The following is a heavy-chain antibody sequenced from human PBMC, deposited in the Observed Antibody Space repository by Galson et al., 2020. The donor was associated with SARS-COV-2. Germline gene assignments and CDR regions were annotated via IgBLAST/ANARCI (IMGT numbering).Heavy chain of an antibody. J-gene: IGHJ3*02. CDR3: ARRIVGATIAAFDI. D-gene: IGHD1-26*01. V-gene: IGHV4-61*02. Sequence: SETLSLTCTVSGGSISTSAYYWSWIRQPAGKGLEWIGRIYTSGTTNYNPSLKSRLTISVDTSKNQFSLKLSSVTAADTAVYYCARRIVGATIAAFDIWGQGTMVTVSS. CDR2: IYTSGTT. CDR1: GGSISTSAYY.